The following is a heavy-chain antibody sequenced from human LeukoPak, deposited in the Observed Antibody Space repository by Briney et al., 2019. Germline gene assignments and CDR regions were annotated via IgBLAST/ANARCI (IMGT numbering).Heavy chain of an antibody. V-gene: IGHV1-2*02. Sequence: ASVKVSCKASGYTFSGYYMHWVRQAPGQGLEWMGWINPKSGGTNEAQKFHDRVTMTRNTSISTAYMELSSLRSEDTAVYYCAREYVRSMDVWGKGTTVTISS. CDR2: INPKSGGT. CDR3: AREYVRSMDV. D-gene: IGHD3-10*02. J-gene: IGHJ6*03. CDR1: GYTFSGYY.